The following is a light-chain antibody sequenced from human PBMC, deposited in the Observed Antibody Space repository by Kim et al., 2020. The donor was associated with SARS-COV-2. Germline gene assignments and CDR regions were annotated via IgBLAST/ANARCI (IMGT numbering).Light chain of an antibody. V-gene: IGLV3-9*01. Sequence: SVGLGQTARITCGGNNIGSKNVHWYQQKPGQAPVLVIYRDSNRPSGIPERFSGSNSGNTATLTSSRAQAGDEADYYCQVWDSSTAVFGGGTQLTVL. CDR1: NIGSKN. J-gene: IGLJ3*02. CDR3: QVWDSSTAV. CDR2: RDS.